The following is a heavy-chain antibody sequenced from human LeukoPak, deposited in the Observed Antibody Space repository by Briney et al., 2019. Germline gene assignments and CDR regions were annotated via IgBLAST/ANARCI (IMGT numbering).Heavy chain of an antibody. Sequence: GGSLRLSCTASGFTFGDYAMSWFRQAPGKGLEWVCFIRSKACGRTSEYAASVKGRFTISRDDSKNIAYLQMNSLKTEDTAVYYCTRQMVVVTAIPGYWGQGTLVTVSS. V-gene: IGHV3-49*03. CDR3: TRQMVVVTAIPGY. J-gene: IGHJ4*02. CDR2: IRSKACGRTS. D-gene: IGHD2-21*02. CDR1: GFTFGDYA.